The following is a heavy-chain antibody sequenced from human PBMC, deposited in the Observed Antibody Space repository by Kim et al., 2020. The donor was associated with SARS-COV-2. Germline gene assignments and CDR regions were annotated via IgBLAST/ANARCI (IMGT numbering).Heavy chain of an antibody. D-gene: IGHD4-4*01. CDR2: ISSSSSTI. V-gene: IGHV3-48*02. J-gene: IGHJ6*03. Sequence: GGSLRLSCAASGFTFSSYSMNWVRQAPGKGLEWVSYISSSSSTIYYADSVKGRFTISRDNAKNSLYLQMNSLRDEDTAVYYCARESSTGPYYYYYYYMDVWGKGTTVTVSS. CDR1: GFTFSSYS. CDR3: ARESSTGPYYYYYYYMDV.